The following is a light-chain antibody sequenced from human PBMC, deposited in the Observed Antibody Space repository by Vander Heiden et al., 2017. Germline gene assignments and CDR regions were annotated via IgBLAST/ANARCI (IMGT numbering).Light chain of an antibody. CDR3: QQNYSLWT. CDR1: QEISNY. CDR2: DAS. J-gene: IGKJ1*01. V-gene: IGKV1-33*01. Sequence: DIQMTQSPSSLSASVGDRVTITCRASQEISNYLNWYQQKPGKAPKLLIYDASKLQSGVPSRFSGSGYGTDFTFTSSSRQPEDFATYYVQQNYSLWTFGQGTKVEIK.